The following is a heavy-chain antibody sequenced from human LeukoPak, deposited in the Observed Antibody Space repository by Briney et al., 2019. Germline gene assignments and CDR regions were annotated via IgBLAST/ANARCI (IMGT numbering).Heavy chain of an antibody. Sequence: GVPLTLSCTASGFSFNSDWMHWVRQTPGGGLVWVSRMKYYGNDTAYTHSVKGRLTLSRGIHKNTLYLQMQSVSAEDTADYYGAREYHMSTWGQGTLDTVSA. CDR2: MKYYGNDT. CDR1: GFSFNSDW. D-gene: IGHD2-2*01. J-gene: IGHJ5*02. CDR3: AREYHMST. V-gene: IGHV3-74*03.